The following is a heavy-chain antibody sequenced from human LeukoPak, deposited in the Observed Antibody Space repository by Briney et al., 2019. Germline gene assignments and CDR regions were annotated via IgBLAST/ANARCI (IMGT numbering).Heavy chain of an antibody. Sequence: GRSLRLSCAASGFTFRSYAMHWVRQAPGKGLEWVAVISYDGSNKYYAESVKGRFTISRDNSKNTLYLQINSLRAEDTAAYYCARPVVTQAVWLDYWGQGTLVTVSS. CDR1: GFTFRSYA. D-gene: IGHD3-22*01. J-gene: IGHJ4*02. CDR2: ISYDGSNK. CDR3: ARPVVTQAVWLDY. V-gene: IGHV3-30-3*01.